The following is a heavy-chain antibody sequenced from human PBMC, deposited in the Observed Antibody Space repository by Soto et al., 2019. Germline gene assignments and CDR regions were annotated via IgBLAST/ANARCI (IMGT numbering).Heavy chain of an antibody. CDR1: GFTFSSYG. Sequence: GGSLRLSCAASGFTFSSYGMHWVRQAPGKGLEWVAVIWYDGSNKYYADSVKGRFTISRDNSKNTLYLQMNSLRAEDTAVYYCARDYVVEDIVVVPAAKDDAFDIWGQGTMVTVSS. CDR2: IWYDGSNK. CDR3: ARDYVVEDIVVVPAAKDDAFDI. V-gene: IGHV3-33*01. D-gene: IGHD2-2*01. J-gene: IGHJ3*02.